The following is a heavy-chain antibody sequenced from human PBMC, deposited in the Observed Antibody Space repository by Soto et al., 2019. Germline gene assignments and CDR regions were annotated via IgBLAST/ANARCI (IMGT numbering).Heavy chain of an antibody. Sequence: EVQLVESGGGLVHPGRSLRLSCEASGFIFSDYDMNWVRQAPGKGLEWLAYISYSAGTKYYADSVRGRFTISRDNVNKSLFLQMNSLRAEDTAVYYCARWGTTGGLDVWGQGTLVSVSS. CDR1: GFIFSDYD. CDR3: ARWGTTGGLDV. CDR2: ISYSAGTK. V-gene: IGHV3-48*03. D-gene: IGHD3-16*01. J-gene: IGHJ1*01.